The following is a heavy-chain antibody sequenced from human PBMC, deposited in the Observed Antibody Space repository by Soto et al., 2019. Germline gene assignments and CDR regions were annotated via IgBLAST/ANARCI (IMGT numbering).Heavy chain of an antibody. CDR2: ISGSGGST. V-gene: IGHV3-23*01. J-gene: IGHJ4*02. CDR1: GFTLSIYA. Sequence: PGGSLRLSCAASGFTLSIYAMSWFRQAPGKGLEWVSVISGSGGSTYHAEFVKGRFTISRDNSKNTLYLQMNSLRAEDTAVYYCAKRGAGHYFDYWGQGTLVTV. CDR3: AKRGAGHYFDY. D-gene: IGHD6-19*01.